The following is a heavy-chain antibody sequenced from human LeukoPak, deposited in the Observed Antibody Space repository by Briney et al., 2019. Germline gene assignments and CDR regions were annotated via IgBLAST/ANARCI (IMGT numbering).Heavy chain of an antibody. D-gene: IGHD5-24*01. CDR2: IFYSGST. J-gene: IGHJ4*02. V-gene: IGHV4-39*06. Sequence: PSETLSLTCTVSSGSISTSNYYWGWVRQPPGKALEWIGDIFYSGSTYYSPYLKSRLTISLDSTRNQFARKPNSVTATDTAVYYCARRSYNSPFRYWGQGTLVTVSS. CDR3: ARRSYNSPFRY. CDR1: SGSISTSNYY.